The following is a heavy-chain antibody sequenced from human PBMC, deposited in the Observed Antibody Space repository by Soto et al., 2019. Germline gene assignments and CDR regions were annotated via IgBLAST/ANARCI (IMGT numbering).Heavy chain of an antibody. CDR2: IYYSGST. J-gene: IGHJ5*02. CDR1: GGSISSYY. Sequence: SETLSLTCTVSGGSISSYYWSWIRQPPGKGLEWIGYIYYSGSTNYNPSLKSRVTISVDTSKNQFSLKLSSVTAADTAVYYCARLNLYYDILTGHVPSWFDPWGQGTLVTVSS. D-gene: IGHD3-9*01. CDR3: ARLNLYYDILTGHVPSWFDP. V-gene: IGHV4-59*08.